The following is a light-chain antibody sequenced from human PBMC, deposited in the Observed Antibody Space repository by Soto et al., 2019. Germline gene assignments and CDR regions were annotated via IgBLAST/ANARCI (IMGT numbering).Light chain of an antibody. V-gene: IGKV2-30*01. Sequence: DVVMTQSPLSLPVTLGQPASISCRSSQSLVNSDGSTYLNWLQQRPGQSPRRLIYQVSKRDSGVPDRFSGSRSGTDFTLKISRVEAEDVGVYYCMQATHSPPYTFGQGTNIEIK. CDR3: MQATHSPPYT. CDR1: QSLVNSDGSTY. J-gene: IGKJ2*01. CDR2: QVS.